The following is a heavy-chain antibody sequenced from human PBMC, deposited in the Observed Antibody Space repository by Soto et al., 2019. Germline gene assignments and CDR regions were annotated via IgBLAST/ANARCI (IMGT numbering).Heavy chain of an antibody. CDR2: VVPVLNIR. CDR3: AREWGGYCSGGSCYSEFAFDI. J-gene: IGHJ3*02. Sequence: QVQLVQSGAEVKKPGSSVKVSCKASGGTISNYTISWVRQAPGQGLEWMGRVVPVLNIRNYAQKFQGRVAITADKSTSTAYMALSSLRSEDTAVYYCAREWGGYCSGGSCYSEFAFDIWGQGTKVTASS. D-gene: IGHD2-15*01. CDR1: GGTISNYT. V-gene: IGHV1-69*08.